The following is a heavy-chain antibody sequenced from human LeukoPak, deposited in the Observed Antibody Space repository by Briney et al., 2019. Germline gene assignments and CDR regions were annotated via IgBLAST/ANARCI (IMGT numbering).Heavy chain of an antibody. D-gene: IGHD3-3*01. V-gene: IGHV5-51*01. CDR1: GYRFTNYW. J-gene: IGHJ4*02. CDR3: AREYDFWSGYYPFDY. CDR2: ISPVDSDT. Sequence: GESLKISCKGSGYRFTNYWIGWVRQMPGEGLEWMAFISPVDSDTRYSPSLQGQITVSADKSLSTAYLQLSSLKASDTAMYYCAREYDFWSGYYPFDYWGQGTLVTVSS.